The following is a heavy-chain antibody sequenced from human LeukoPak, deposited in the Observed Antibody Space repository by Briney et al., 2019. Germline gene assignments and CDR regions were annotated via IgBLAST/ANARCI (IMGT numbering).Heavy chain of an antibody. CDR1: GFTVSSSY. J-gene: IGHJ5*02. Sequence: GGSLRLSCTASGFTVSSSYMTWVRQAPGKGLEWVSVIYSGGSTYYADSVKGRFTISRDNSKNTLYLQMNSLRAEDTAVYYCARGRGYSQSNWVDPWGQGTMVTVSA. V-gene: IGHV3-66*01. D-gene: IGHD5-18*01. CDR3: ARGRGYSQSNWVDP. CDR2: IYSGGST.